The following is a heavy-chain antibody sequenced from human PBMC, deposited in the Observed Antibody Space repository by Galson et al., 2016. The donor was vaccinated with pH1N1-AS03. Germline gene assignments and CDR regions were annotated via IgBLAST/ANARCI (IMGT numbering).Heavy chain of an antibody. Sequence: SVKVSCKASDYTFTNYGISWVRQAPGQGLEWMGWISTYNGNTNYAQKFQGRVTMTTGTSTSTAYMELRSLRSDDTAVYYCARDYSTSSQYYYYYYMDVWGRGTTVTVFS. V-gene: IGHV1-18*01. J-gene: IGHJ6*03. CDR2: ISTYNGNT. CDR1: DYTFTNYG. D-gene: IGHD6-6*01. CDR3: ARDYSTSSQYYYYYYMDV.